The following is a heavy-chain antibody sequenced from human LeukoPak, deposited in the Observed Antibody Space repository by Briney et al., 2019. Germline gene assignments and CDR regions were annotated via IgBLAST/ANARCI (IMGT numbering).Heavy chain of an antibody. V-gene: IGHV3-30-3*01. J-gene: IGHJ5*02. Sequence: GGSLRLSCAASGFTFSSYAMPWVRQAPGKGLEWVAVISYDGSNKYYADSVKGRFTISRDNSKNTLYLQMNSLRAEDTAVYYCARGGGVYCSSTSCYTDWFDPWGQGTLVTVSS. D-gene: IGHD2-2*02. CDR3: ARGGGVYCSSTSCYTDWFDP. CDR1: GFTFSSYA. CDR2: ISYDGSNK.